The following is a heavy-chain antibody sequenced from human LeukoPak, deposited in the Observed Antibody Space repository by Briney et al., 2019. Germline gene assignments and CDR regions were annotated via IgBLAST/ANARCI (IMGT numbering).Heavy chain of an antibody. V-gene: IGHV6-1*01. D-gene: IGHD1-1*01. CDR3: ARGVGNFDY. CDR2: TYYRSKWYN. CDR1: GDSVSSNSAA. J-gene: IGHJ4*02. Sequence: SQTLSLTCAISGDSVSSNSAAWYWIRQSPSRGLEWLGRTYYRSKWYNDYAVSVKSRTTINPDTSKNQFSLQIYSVTPEDTAVYYCARGVGNFDYWGQGALVTVSS.